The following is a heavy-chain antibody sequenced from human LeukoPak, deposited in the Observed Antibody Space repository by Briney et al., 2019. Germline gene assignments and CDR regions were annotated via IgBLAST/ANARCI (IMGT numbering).Heavy chain of an antibody. CDR1: GASISGYY. Sequence: SETLSLTCSVSGASISGYYWSWLRQPAGKGLEWIGRLYGSGSTYYNPSLKSRVTMSVDTSKNQFSLKLTSMTAADAAVYYCASDVGYARHWGHGTLVTVSS. CDR2: LYGSGST. CDR3: ASDVGYARH. D-gene: IGHD5-12*01. J-gene: IGHJ4*01. V-gene: IGHV4-4*07.